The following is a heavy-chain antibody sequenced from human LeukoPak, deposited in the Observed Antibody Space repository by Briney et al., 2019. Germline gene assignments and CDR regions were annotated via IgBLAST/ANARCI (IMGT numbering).Heavy chain of an antibody. V-gene: IGHV1-2*02. D-gene: IGHD6-19*01. J-gene: IGHJ4*02. CDR1: GYTFTGYY. CDR3: ARGRDAGITVAVADTPLTNFDY. CDR2: INPNSGGT. Sequence: ASVKVSCKASGYTFTGYYMHWVRQAPGQGLEWMGWINPNSGGTNYAQKSQGRVTMTRDTSISTAYMELSRLRSDDTAVYYCARGRDAGITVAVADTPLTNFDYWGQGTLVTVSS.